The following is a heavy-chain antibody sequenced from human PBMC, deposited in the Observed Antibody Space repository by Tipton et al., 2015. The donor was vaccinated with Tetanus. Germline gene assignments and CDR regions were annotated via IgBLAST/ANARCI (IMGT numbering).Heavy chain of an antibody. CDR2: IYFKGDT. D-gene: IGHD3-10*01. V-gene: IGHV4-39*02. Sequence: GLVKPSETLSLNCTVSGGSISDKKYYWGWIRQPPGKGLEWIASIYFKGDTYYSPTLKSRVTIAVDTSQNVFSLSLTSGTAADTAVYYCARHLYGYWFDPWGQGTLVTVSS. CDR1: GGSISDKKYY. J-gene: IGHJ5*02. CDR3: ARHLYGYWFDP.